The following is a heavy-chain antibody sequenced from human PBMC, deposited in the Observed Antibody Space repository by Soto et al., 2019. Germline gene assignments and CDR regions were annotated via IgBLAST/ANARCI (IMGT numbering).Heavy chain of an antibody. J-gene: IGHJ6*02. CDR3: ARARNLDYGDCEYYYYGMDV. Sequence: QVQLVQSGAEVKKPGSSVKVSCKASGGTFSSYAISWVRQAPGQGLEWMGGIIPIFGTANYAQKFQGRVTITADESTSTAYMELSSLRSEDTAVYYCARARNLDYGDCEYYYYGMDVWGQGTTVTVSS. CDR2: IIPIFGTA. CDR1: GGTFSSYA. D-gene: IGHD4-17*01. V-gene: IGHV1-69*01.